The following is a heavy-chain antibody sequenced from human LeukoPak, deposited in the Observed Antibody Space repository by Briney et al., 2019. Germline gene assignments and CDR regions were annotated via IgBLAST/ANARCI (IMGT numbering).Heavy chain of an antibody. D-gene: IGHD3-3*01. CDR2: MNPNSCNT. Sequence: SVKVSCKATGYTFTSYDINWVRQATGQGLEWIGWMNPNSCNTGYAQKFQGGVTMTRNTSISTAYMELSSLRSEDTAVYYCARSKSYDPYYDFWSGYYTDYYYYYMDVWGKGTTVTVSS. J-gene: IGHJ6*03. V-gene: IGHV1-8*01. CDR1: GYTFTSYD. CDR3: ARSKSYDPYYDFWSGYYTDYYYYYMDV.